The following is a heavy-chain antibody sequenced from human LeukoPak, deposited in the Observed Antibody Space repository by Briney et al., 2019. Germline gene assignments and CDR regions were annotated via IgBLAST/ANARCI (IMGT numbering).Heavy chain of an antibody. V-gene: IGHV3-30*04. J-gene: IGHJ4*02. CDR1: GFTFSSYA. CDR2: ISYDGSNK. CDR3: ARDQSGSFSY. D-gene: IGHD1-26*01. Sequence: TGGSLRLSCAASGFTFSSYAMHWVRQAAGKGLEWVAVISYDGSNKYYADSVKGRFTISRDNSKNTLYLQMNSLRAEDTAVYYCARDQSGSFSYWGQGTLVTVSS.